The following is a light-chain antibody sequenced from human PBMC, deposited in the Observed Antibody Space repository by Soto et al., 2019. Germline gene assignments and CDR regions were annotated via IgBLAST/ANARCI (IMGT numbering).Light chain of an antibody. J-gene: IGKJ2*01. Sequence: EIVMTQSPVTLSMSPRERATLSCTATQSVATSLAWYQHKPGQGPWLLIYGESTRATGIPASFNGSGSVTEFALTFSSREYEDLAVYYCRQYTNWPPLYTFGQGTTLQIK. CDR3: RQYTNWPPLYT. V-gene: IGKV3-15*01. CDR1: QSVATS. CDR2: GES.